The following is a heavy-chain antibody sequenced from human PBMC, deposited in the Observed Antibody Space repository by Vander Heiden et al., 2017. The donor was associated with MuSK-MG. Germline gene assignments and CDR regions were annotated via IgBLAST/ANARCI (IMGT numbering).Heavy chain of an antibody. CDR2: ISGSGGST. CDR1: GSTFSSFA. Sequence: EVQLLEPGGGLVQPWGYLRLSCAAPGSTFSSFAMSWVRQAPGKGLGWVSAISGSGGSTYYADSVKGRFTISRDNSKNTLYLQMNSLRAEDTAVYYCAKMYSSGWYNYYFDYWGQGTLVTVSS. V-gene: IGHV3-23*01. D-gene: IGHD6-19*01. J-gene: IGHJ4*02. CDR3: AKMYSSGWYNYYFDY.